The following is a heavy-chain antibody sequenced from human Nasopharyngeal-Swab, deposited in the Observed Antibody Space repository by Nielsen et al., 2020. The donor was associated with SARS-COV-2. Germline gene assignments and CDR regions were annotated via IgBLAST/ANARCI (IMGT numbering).Heavy chain of an antibody. Sequence: GESLKISCAASGFTFSSYGMNWVRQAPGKGLEWVASITTRGSYTYYADSVQGRFTISRDNAKNAVYLQMNSLRPEDTAVYYCARDLVTGQRFDYWGQGTLVTVSS. J-gene: IGHJ4*02. CDR2: ITTRGSYT. CDR3: ARDLVTGQRFDY. D-gene: IGHD2-21*02. CDR1: GFTFSSYG. V-gene: IGHV3-21*06.